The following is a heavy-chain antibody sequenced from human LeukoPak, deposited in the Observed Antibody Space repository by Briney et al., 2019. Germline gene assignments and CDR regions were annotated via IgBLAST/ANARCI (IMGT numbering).Heavy chain of an antibody. V-gene: IGHV4-34*01. D-gene: IGHD2-15*01. CDR3: ARGGGRYKWWSDY. Sequence: PSETLSLTCAVYGGSFSGYYWSWIRQPPGKGLEWIGEINHSGSTNYNPSLKSRVTISVDTSKNQFSLKLSSVTAVDTAVYYCARGGGRYKWWSDYWGQGTLVTVSS. CDR2: INHSGST. CDR1: GGSFSGYY. J-gene: IGHJ4*02.